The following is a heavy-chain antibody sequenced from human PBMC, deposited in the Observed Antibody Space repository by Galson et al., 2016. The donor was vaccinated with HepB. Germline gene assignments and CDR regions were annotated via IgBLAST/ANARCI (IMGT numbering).Heavy chain of an antibody. CDR3: ARRAMYSRSSTYYYGMDV. J-gene: IGHJ6*02. V-gene: IGHV3-74*01. CDR2: LNGDGGDT. CDR1: GFTFSSHW. D-gene: IGHD6-13*01. Sequence: SLRLSCAASGFTFSSHWMHWVRQVPGKGLVWVSRLNGDGGDTSYADSVKGRFTISRDNAKNTLYLQMNSLRAEDTAVYYCARRAMYSRSSTYYYGMDVWGQGTTVTVSS.